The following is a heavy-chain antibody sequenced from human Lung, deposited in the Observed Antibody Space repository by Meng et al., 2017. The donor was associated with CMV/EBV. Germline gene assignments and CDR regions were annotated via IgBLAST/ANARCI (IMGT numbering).Heavy chain of an antibody. CDR3: ASQGGERGS. V-gene: IGHV3-21*01. CDR1: GFTFSTYS. D-gene: IGHD3-16*01. J-gene: IGHJ5*02. Sequence: LSCAASGFTFSTYSMNWVRQAPGKGLEWVSSISTSSTYIYYADSVKGQFTISRDNAKNSLYLQMNSLRAEDTAVYYCASQGGERGSWGQGTLVTVSS. CDR2: ISTSSTYI.